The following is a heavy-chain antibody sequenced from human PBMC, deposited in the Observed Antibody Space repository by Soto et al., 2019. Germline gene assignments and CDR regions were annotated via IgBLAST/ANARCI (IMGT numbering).Heavy chain of an antibody. CDR2: ISGSGGST. D-gene: IGHD1-26*01. V-gene: IGHV3-23*01. CDR1: GFTFSTYA. J-gene: IGHJ4*02. Sequence: GGSLRLSCAASGFTFSTYAMSWVRQAPGKGLEWVSAISGSGGSTYYTDSVKGRFTISRDDSKNTLYLQMNSLRAEDTAVYYCAVRKTGSFFDYWGQGTLVTVSS. CDR3: AVRKTGSFFDY.